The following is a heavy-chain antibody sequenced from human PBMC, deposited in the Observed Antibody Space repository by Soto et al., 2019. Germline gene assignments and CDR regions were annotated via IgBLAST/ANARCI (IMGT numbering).Heavy chain of an antibody. Sequence: QVQLVQSGAEVKKPGASVKVSCKASGYTFTSYAMHWVRQAPGQRLEWMGWINAGNGNTKYSQKFQGRVTITRDTSASTAYMGMSSLRSEDTAVYYCARDQGGTYYDYVWGSYRPASFDYWGQGTLVNVSS. D-gene: IGHD3-16*02. CDR2: INAGNGNT. CDR3: ARDQGGTYYDYVWGSYRPASFDY. CDR1: GYTFTSYA. V-gene: IGHV1-3*01. J-gene: IGHJ4*02.